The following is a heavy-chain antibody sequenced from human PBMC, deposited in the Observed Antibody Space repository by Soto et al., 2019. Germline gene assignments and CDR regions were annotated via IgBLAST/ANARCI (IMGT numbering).Heavy chain of an antibody. CDR2: IYYSGST. Sequence: SETLSLTCTVSGGSISSYYWSWIRQPPGKGLEWIGYIYYSGSTNYNPSLKSRVTISVDTSKNQFSLKLSSVTAADTAVYYCARSNYSPYYFDYWGQGTLVTVSS. CDR1: GGSISSYY. V-gene: IGHV4-59*01. D-gene: IGHD4-4*01. CDR3: ARSNYSPYYFDY. J-gene: IGHJ4*02.